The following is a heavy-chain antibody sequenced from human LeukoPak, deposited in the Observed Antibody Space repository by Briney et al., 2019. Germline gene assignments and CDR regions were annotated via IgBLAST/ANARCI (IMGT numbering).Heavy chain of an antibody. CDR3: ARDLSTFDY. V-gene: IGHV1-2*02. J-gene: IGHJ4*02. CDR1: GYTFTSYY. CDR2: INPNSGGT. Sequence: GASVKVSCKASGYTFTSYYINWVRQAPGQGLEWMGWINPNSGGTHYAQKFRGRATVTRDTSISAAYMDLSSLTSDDTAVYFCARDLSTFDYWGQGTLVTVSS.